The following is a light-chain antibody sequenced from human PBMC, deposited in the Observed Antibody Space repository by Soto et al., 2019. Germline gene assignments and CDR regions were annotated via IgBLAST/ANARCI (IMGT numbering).Light chain of an antibody. Sequence: QMTQSPSTLSASVGDRVTITCRASQNINTWLAWYQQKPGTAPRLLIYDVSTLQSGVPSRFSGSGSGTVFTLTIPCLPPDDSAIYYFQQYDGYFGPGSKV. CDR2: DVS. V-gene: IGKV1-5*01. J-gene: IGKJ3*01. CDR1: QNINTW. CDR3: QQYDGY.